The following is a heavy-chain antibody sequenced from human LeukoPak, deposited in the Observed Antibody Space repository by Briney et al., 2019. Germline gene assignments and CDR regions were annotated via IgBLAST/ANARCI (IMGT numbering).Heavy chain of an antibody. Sequence: PSETLSLTCTVSGASISSFHWTWIRQPAGKGLEWIGLIYSSGSTIYNPSLKSRVAMSVDMTKNQLSLKLSSVTAAETAMYYCARKDGDYWGQGTLVTVSS. CDR1: GASISSFH. V-gene: IGHV4-4*07. J-gene: IGHJ4*02. CDR2: IYSSGST. CDR3: ARKDGDY.